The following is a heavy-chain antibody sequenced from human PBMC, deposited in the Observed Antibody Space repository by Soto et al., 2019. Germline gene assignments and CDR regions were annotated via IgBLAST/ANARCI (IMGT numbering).Heavy chain of an antibody. CDR2: ISYDGSNK. CDR1: GFTFSSYA. CDR3: ARDAGITIFGVVTPYGMDV. Sequence: GGSLRLSCAASGFTFSSYAMHWVRQAPGKGLEWVAVISYDGSNKYYADSVKGRFTISRDNSKNTLYLQMNSLRAEDTAVYYCARDAGITIFGVVTPYGMDVWGQGTTVTVS. V-gene: IGHV3-30-3*01. J-gene: IGHJ6*02. D-gene: IGHD3-3*01.